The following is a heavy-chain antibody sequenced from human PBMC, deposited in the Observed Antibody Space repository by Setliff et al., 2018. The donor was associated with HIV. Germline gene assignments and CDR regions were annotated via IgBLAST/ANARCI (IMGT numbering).Heavy chain of an antibody. CDR3: ATEGRRDGYNPGFDY. CDR2: IYTSGST. D-gene: IGHD5-12*01. Sequence: SETLSLTCTVSGDSLSSGSYYWSWIRQPAGKGLGWIGHIYTSGSTNYNPSLKSRVTISVDTSKNQFSLKLSSVTAADTAVYYCATEGRRDGYNPGFDYWGQGTLSPSPQ. J-gene: IGHJ4*01. V-gene: IGHV4-61*09. CDR1: GDSLSSGSYY.